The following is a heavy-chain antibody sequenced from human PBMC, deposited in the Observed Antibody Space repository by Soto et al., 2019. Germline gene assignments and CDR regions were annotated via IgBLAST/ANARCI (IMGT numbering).Heavy chain of an antibody. CDR3: ARDLDGLHDDTSGPFPRPG. CDR2: IHSSGSI. J-gene: IGHJ1*01. D-gene: IGHD3-22*01. Sequence: SETLSLTCTVSGGSISSDDYYWSWIRQAPGRGLEWIGYIHSSGSIYYNPSLKSRATMSIDTAGNQFSLKVSSVTVADTAVYYCARDLDGLHDDTSGPFPRPGWGQGALVTVSS. V-gene: IGHV4-30-4*01. CDR1: GGSISSDDYY.